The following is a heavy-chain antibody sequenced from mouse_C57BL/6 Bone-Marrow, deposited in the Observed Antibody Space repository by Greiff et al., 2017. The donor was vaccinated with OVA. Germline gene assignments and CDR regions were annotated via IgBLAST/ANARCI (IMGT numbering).Heavy chain of an antibody. CDR3: VSQTAQAVSMDY. J-gene: IGHJ4*01. CDR2: IRSKSNDYVT. V-gene: IGHV10-1*01. CDR1: GFSFNTYA. Sequence: EVKVIESGGGLVQPKGSLKLSCAASGFSFNTYAMNWVSQAPGKGLEWVARIRSKSNDYVTYYADSVKDRFTISRDASESMLYLQMNNLKTEDTAMYYCVSQTAQAVSMDYWGQGTSVTVSS. D-gene: IGHD3-2*02.